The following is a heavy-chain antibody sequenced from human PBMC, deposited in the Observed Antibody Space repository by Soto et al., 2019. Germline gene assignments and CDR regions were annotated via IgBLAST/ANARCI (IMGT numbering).Heavy chain of an antibody. D-gene: IGHD5-12*01. CDR1: GGSISSYY. J-gene: IGHJ6*02. Sequence: SETLSLTCTVSGGSISSYYWSLIRQPAGKGLEWIGRIYTSGSTIYNPSLKSRVTMSVDTSKNQFSRKLRSVTAADTAVYYCARDSGYDYYYYYGMDVWGQGTKVTVSS. CDR3: ARDSGYDYYYYYGMDV. V-gene: IGHV4-4*07. CDR2: IYTSGST.